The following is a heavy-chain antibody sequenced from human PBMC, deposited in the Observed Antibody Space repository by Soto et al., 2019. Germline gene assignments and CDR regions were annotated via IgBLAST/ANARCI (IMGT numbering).Heavy chain of an antibody. V-gene: IGHV4-31*03. CDR2: IYYSGST. CDR1: GGSISSGGYY. Sequence: SETLSLTCTVSGGSISSGGYYWSWIRQHPGKGLEWIGYIYYSGSTYYNPSLKSRVTISVDTSKNQFSLKLSSVTAADTGVYSCSIVVSESRSFFDYWGQGTLVTVSS. CDR3: SIVVSESRSFFDY. J-gene: IGHJ4*02. D-gene: IGHD6-19*01.